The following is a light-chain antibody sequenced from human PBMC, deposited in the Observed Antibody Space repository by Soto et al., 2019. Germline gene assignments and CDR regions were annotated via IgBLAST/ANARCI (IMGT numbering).Light chain of an antibody. CDR1: QSVSSN. CDR3: QQHGQWPIT. J-gene: IGKJ5*01. CDR2: GIS. V-gene: IGKV3D-15*01. Sequence: EIVMTQSPATLSVSPVERATLSCMASQSVSSNLAWYQQKPGQAPRLLIYGISKRATDIPDRFSGSGSGTEFTLTISSLQPEDFATYYCQQHGQWPITFGQGTRLEIK.